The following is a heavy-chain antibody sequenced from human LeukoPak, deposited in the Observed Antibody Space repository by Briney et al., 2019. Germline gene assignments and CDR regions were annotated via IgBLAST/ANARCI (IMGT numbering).Heavy chain of an antibody. V-gene: IGHV1-69*06. D-gene: IGHD3-10*01. CDR3: ARNYGSGGHYYYYYYMDV. CDR2: IIPIFGTA. J-gene: IGHJ6*03. CDR1: GGTFSSYA. Sequence: ASVKVSCKASGGTFSSYAISWVRQAPGQGLEWMGGIIPIFGTANYAQKFQGRVTITADKSTSTAYMELSSLRSEDTAVYYCARNYGSGGHYYYYYYMDVWGKGTTVTISS.